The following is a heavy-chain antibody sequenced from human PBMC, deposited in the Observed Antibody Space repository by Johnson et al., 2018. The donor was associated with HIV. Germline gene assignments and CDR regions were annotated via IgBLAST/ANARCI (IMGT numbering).Heavy chain of an antibody. CDR2: IYRGGNT. Sequence: EVQLVESGGGLVQPGGSLRLSCAASGFTVSNNYMHWVRQAPGKGLEWVSVIYRGGNTYYADSVKGRFTISRDNAKNSLYLQMNSLRAEDTAVYYCARDRTSQRWELLPDDAFDIWGQGTMVTVSS. CDR3: ARDRTSQRWELLPDDAFDI. J-gene: IGHJ3*02. CDR1: GFTVSNNY. D-gene: IGHD1-26*01. V-gene: IGHV3-66*01.